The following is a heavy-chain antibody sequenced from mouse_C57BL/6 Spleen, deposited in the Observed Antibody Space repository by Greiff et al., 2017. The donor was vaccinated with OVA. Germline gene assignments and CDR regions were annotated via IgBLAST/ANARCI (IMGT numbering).Heavy chain of an antibody. D-gene: IGHD2-5*01. CDR2: ISDGGSYT. CDR3: ARGSYSNYFDY. Sequence: EVNLVESGGGLVKPGGSLKLSCAASGFTFSSYAMSWVRQTPEKRLEWVATISDGGSYTYYPDNVKGRFTISRDNAKNNLYLQMSHLKSEDTAMYYCARGSYSNYFDYWGQGTTLTVSS. V-gene: IGHV5-4*03. J-gene: IGHJ2*01. CDR1: GFTFSSYA.